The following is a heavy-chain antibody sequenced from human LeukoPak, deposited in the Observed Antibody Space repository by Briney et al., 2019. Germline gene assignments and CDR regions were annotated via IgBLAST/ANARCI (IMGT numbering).Heavy chain of an antibody. J-gene: IGHJ4*02. CDR1: GYTFTSYY. D-gene: IGHD2-15*01. CDR3: ARSPTGGGLDY. V-gene: IGHV1-46*01. CDR2: SNPSGGST. Sequence: ASVKVSCKASGYTFTSYYMHWVRQAPGQGLEWMGISNPSGGSTSYAQKFQGRVTMTRDTSTSTVYMELSSLRSEDTAVYYCARSPTGGGLDYWGQGTLVTVSS.